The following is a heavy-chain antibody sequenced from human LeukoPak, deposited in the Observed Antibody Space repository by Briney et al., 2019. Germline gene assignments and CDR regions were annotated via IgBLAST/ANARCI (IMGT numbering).Heavy chain of an antibody. CDR2: IYHSGST. V-gene: IGHV4-38-2*02. J-gene: IGHJ4*02. CDR3: ARAAYCTNGVCYGNDY. CDR1: GYSISSGYY. D-gene: IGHD2-8*01. Sequence: SETLSLTCTVSGYSISSGYYWGWIRPPPGKGLEWIGSIYHSGSTYYNPSLKSRVTISVDTSKNQFSLKLSSVTAADTAVYYCARAAYCTNGVCYGNDYWGQGTLVTVSS.